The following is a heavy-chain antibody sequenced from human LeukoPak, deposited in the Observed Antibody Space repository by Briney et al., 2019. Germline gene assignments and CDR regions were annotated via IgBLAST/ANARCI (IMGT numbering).Heavy chain of an antibody. CDR3: ARSLYSSSWYGVRT. J-gene: IGHJ5*02. CDR1: GGSISSYY. V-gene: IGHV4-59*01. Sequence: SSETLSLTCTVSGGSISSYYWSWIRQPPGKGLEWIGYIYYSGSTNYNPSLKSRVTISVDTSKNQFSLKLSSVTAADTAVYYCARSLYSSSWYGVRTWGQGTLVTVSS. CDR2: IYYSGST. D-gene: IGHD6-13*01.